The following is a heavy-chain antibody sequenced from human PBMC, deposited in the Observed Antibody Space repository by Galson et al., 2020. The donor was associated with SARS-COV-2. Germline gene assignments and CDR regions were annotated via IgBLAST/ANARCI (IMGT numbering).Heavy chain of an antibody. J-gene: IGHJ5*01. V-gene: IGHV1-24*01. D-gene: IGHD3-10*02. CDR2: FDPEDGET. CDR1: GYTLTELS. Sequence: ASVKVSCKVSGYTLTELSIHWVRQAPGKGLEWMGGFDPEDGETIYAQKFQGRVTMTEDTSTDTAYMELSSLRSEDTAVSYCATPRMYGHPNWCASWGQGTLVTVSS. CDR3: ATPRMYGHPNWCAS.